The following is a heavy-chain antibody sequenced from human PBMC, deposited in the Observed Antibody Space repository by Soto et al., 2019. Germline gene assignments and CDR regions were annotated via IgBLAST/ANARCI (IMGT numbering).Heavy chain of an antibody. CDR3: ARNYDSSGYYYIGSGMDV. CDR1: GFTFDDYG. D-gene: IGHD3-22*01. J-gene: IGHJ6*02. V-gene: IGHV3-20*04. CDR2: INWNGGST. Sequence: EVQLVESGGGVVRPGGSLRLSCAASGFTFDDYGMSWVRQAPGKGLEWVSGINWNGGSTGYADSVKGRFTISRDNAKNSLYLQMNSLRSEDTALYYCARNYDSSGYYYIGSGMDVWGQGTTVTVSS.